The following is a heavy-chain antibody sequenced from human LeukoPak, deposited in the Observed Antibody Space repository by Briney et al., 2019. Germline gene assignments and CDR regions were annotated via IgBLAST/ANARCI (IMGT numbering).Heavy chain of an antibody. J-gene: IGHJ4*02. CDR3: ASGFIPRWATIMPHPDY. D-gene: IGHD5-12*01. CDR2: ISSSSSYI. V-gene: IGHV3-21*01. Sequence: PGGSLRLSCAASGFTFSSYSMNWVRQAPGKGLEWVSSISSSSSYIYYADSVKGRFTISRDNAKNSLHLQMNSLRAEDTAVYYCASGFIPRWATIMPHPDYWGQGTLVTVSS. CDR1: GFTFSSYS.